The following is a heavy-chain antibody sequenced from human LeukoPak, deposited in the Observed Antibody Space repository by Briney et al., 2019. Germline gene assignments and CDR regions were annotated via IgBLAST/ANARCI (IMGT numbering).Heavy chain of an antibody. J-gene: IGHJ4*02. CDR2: ISGSGGTP. CDR3: AKDSRYCSSTGCYAEFDY. Sequence: GGSLRLSCAVSGFTFSSYAMRWVRQAPGKGLEWVSSISGSGGTPFFADSVKGRFPISRENSKNTLFLQMNRLRAEDTAVYYCAKDSRYCSSTGCYAEFDYWGQGTLVTVSS. V-gene: IGHV3-23*01. D-gene: IGHD2-2*01. CDR1: GFTFSSYA.